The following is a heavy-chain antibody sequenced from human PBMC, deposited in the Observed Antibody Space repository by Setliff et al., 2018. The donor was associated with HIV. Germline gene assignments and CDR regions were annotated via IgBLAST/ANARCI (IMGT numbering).Heavy chain of an antibody. D-gene: IGHD2-8*01. Sequence: ASVKVSCKASGYTGTGYFIHWVRQAEGQGLEWMGRIIPNSAGTNYAQKFQGRVTMTRDTSISTAYMELSRLRSDDTAVYYCATKFYCTNGVCLDAFDLWGQG. CDR2: IIPNSAGT. CDR3: ATKFYCTNGVCLDAFDL. V-gene: IGHV1-2*06. CDR1: GYTGTGYF. J-gene: IGHJ3*01.